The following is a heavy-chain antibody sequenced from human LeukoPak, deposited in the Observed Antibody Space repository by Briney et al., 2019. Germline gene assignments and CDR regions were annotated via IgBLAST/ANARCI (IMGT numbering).Heavy chain of an antibody. J-gene: IGHJ5*02. Sequence: GGSLRLSCAASGFTFTNAWMSCVRQAPGKGLEWVGRMKSKTDGGTTDYAAPVKGRFTISRDDPKNTLYLQMNSLKSEDTAVYYCTTYPAFDHWGQGTLVTVSS. CDR3: TTYPAFDH. D-gene: IGHD2-2*01. CDR1: GFTFTNAW. V-gene: IGHV3-15*01. CDR2: MKSKTDGGTT.